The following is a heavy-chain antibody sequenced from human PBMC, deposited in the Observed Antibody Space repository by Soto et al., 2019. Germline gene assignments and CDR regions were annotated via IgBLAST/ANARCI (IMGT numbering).Heavy chain of an antibody. CDR3: TTLGSHYYYHNVDV. CDR2: IKMKSEGATT. CDR1: GFTFSNAW. J-gene: IGHJ6*02. Sequence: EAQLGESGGGLVTPGGSLRLSCEASGFTFSNAWMNWVRQAPGKGLEWVGLIKMKSEGATTHYAAPVNGRFTISRDDSKKILYLQMSSLKTEDTAVYYCTTLGSHYYYHNVDVWGQGTTVAVSS. V-gene: IGHV3-15*07.